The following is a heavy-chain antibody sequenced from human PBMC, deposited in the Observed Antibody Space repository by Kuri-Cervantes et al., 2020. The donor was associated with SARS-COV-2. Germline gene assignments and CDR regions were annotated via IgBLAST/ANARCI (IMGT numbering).Heavy chain of an antibody. CDR3: ARVYGVAFDY. J-gene: IGHJ4*02. V-gene: IGHV4-38-2*02. CDR1: GYSISSGYY. CDR2: IYHSGST. D-gene: IGHD4-17*01. Sequence: SETLSLTCTVSGYSISSGYYWGWIRQPPGKGLEWIGSIYHSGSTCYNPSLKSRVTISVDRSKNQFSLKLSSVTAADTAVYYCARVYGVAFDYWGQGTLVTVSS.